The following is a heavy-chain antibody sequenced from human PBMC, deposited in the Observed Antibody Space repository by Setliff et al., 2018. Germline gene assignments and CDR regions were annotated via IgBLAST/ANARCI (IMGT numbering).Heavy chain of an antibody. D-gene: IGHD3-16*01. CDR1: GFTISGYA. J-gene: IGHJ3*02. Sequence: GESLKISCVGSGFTISGYAMTWVRQVPGKGLEWVADIRPDGSGNFYVDSVRGRFTVSRDNARNSLFLQMNSLTVEDTAVYYCARDPEGGEFDIWGRGTLVTVSS. V-gene: IGHV3-7*01. CDR3: ARDPEGGEFDI. CDR2: IRPDGSGN.